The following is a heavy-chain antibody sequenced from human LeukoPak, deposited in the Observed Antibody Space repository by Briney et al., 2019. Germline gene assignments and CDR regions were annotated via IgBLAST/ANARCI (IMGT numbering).Heavy chain of an antibody. D-gene: IGHD4-17*01. CDR3: ARIFYGDYAFDY. CDR2: ISAYNGNT. CDR1: GGTFSSYA. J-gene: IGHJ4*02. Sequence: ASVKVSCKASGGTFSSYAFSWVRQAPGQGLEWMGWISAYNGNTNYAQKLQGRVTMTTDTSTSTAYMELRSLRSDDTAVYYCARIFYGDYAFDYWGQGTLVTVSS. V-gene: IGHV1-18*01.